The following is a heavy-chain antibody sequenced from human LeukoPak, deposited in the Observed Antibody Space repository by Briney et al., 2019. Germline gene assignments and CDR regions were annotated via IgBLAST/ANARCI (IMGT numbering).Heavy chain of an antibody. V-gene: IGHV3-21*01. D-gene: IGHD2/OR15-2a*01. CDR2: VDSSTTRI. CDR3: VRGGTYCDSTCKGADY. CDR1: GFTFRSFS. J-gene: IGHJ4*02. Sequence: GGSLRLSCAASGFTFRSFSMNWVRQAPGKGLEWVSAVDSSTTRIYYANSVRGRFTISRDNAKNSLDLQMNSLRAEDTAVYYCVRGGTYCDSTCKGADYWGQGTLVAVSA.